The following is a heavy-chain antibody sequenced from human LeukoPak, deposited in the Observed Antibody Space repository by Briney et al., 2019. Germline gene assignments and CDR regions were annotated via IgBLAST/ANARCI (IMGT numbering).Heavy chain of an antibody. CDR2: IGARSTNI. D-gene: IGHD5-24*01. V-gene: IGHV3-21*06. CDR3: ARQRNGYNKLKDAFDI. Sequence: GGSLRLSCAASGFTFSSYDMHWVRQAPGKGLEWVSSIGARSTNIYYGDSVKGRFTISRDNANNSLSLQMNSLRAEDTAVYYCARQRNGYNKLKDAFDIWGQGTMVTVSS. CDR1: GFTFSSYD. J-gene: IGHJ3*02.